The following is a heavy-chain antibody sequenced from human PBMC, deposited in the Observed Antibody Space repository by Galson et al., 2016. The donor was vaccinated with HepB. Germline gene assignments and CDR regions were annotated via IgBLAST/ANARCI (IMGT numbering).Heavy chain of an antibody. CDR3: ARVPAYYDRSGPWVGPMDV. D-gene: IGHD3-22*01. V-gene: IGHV3-21*01. J-gene: IGHJ6*02. CDR1: GFTFSRYS. CDR2: ISSSISYI. Sequence: SLRLSCAASGFTFSRYSMDWLRSAPGQGREWVSSISSSISYIYYADSAKGRFTISRDRAKNSLFLQMNNLRTEDTAVYTCARVPAYYDRSGPWVGPMDVWGHGTTVTVSS.